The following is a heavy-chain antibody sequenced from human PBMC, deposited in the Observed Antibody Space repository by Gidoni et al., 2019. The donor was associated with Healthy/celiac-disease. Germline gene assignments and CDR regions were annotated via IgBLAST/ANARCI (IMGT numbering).Heavy chain of an antibody. J-gene: IGHJ2*01. CDR2: INHSGRT. CDR3: ARTWGSGSHWYFDL. V-gene: IGHV4-34*01. D-gene: IGHD3-10*01. CDR1: GRSFSCYY. Sequence: AQLQQWGAGLFKPSATLSLTCAVYGRSFSCYYWSWIRQPPGKGLEWIGEINHSGRTNYNPSLKSRVTISVDTPKTQFSQKLSSVTAADTAVYYCARTWGSGSHWYFDLWGRGTLVTVSS.